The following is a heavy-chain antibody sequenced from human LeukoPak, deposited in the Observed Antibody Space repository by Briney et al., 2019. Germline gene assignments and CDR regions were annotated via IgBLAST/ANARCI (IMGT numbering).Heavy chain of an antibody. CDR1: GFTFSSYE. Sequence: GGSLRLSCAASGFTFSSYEMNWVRQAPGKGLEWVSYISSSGSTIYYADSVKGRFTISRDNAKNSLYLQMNSLRAEDTAVYYCVRDWAPASMQAAPFDCWGQGTLVTVSS. J-gene: IGHJ4*02. CDR3: VRDWAPASMQAAPFDC. CDR2: ISSSGSTI. V-gene: IGHV3-48*03. D-gene: IGHD2/OR15-2a*01.